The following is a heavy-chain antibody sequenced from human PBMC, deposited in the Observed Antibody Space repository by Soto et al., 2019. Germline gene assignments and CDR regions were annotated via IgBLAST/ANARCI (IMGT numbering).Heavy chain of an antibody. CDR2: IYSGGNT. Sequence: EVQLVESGGGLVQPGGSLRLSCAAAGFTVSDNYMSWVRQAPGKGLEWVSIIYSGGNTYYTDSVKGRFTISRDTSRNTLYLQMNSLRAEDTAVYYCAKDPGWNEGGSSRWFDAWGQGTLVTVSS. CDR1: GFTVSDNY. D-gene: IGHD2-15*01. CDR3: AKDPGWNEGGSSRWFDA. J-gene: IGHJ5*02. V-gene: IGHV3-66*01.